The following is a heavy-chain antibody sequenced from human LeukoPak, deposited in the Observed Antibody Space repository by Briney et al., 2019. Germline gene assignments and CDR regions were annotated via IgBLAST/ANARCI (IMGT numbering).Heavy chain of an antibody. D-gene: IGHD1-1*01. CDR3: AKDQNWPTFDY. V-gene: IGHV3-23*01. CDR1: GFTFSNYA. J-gene: IGHJ4*02. Sequence: GGSLRLSCAASGFTFSNYAMSWVRQAPGKGLEWVSAITGSGDTTYYAHSVKGRFTISRDNSVNTVYLQMNSLRAEDTAVYYCAKDQNWPTFDYWGQGTLVTVSS. CDR2: ITGSGDTT.